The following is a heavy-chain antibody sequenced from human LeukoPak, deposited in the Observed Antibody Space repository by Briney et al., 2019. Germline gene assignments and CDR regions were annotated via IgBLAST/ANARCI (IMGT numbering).Heavy chain of an antibody. D-gene: IGHD6-13*01. V-gene: IGHV3-7*01. Sequence: GGSLRLSCAASVFTFSNYWMSWVRQAPGKGLEWVANIKEDGSEKYYVDSVKGRFTISRDNARNSMYLQMTGLGAEDTAVYYCASGRQLGYWGQGTLVTVSS. J-gene: IGHJ4*02. CDR2: IKEDGSEK. CDR1: VFTFSNYW. CDR3: ASGRQLGY.